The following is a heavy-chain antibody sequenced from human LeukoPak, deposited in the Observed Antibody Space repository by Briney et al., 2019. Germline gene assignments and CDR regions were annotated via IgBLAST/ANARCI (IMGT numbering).Heavy chain of an antibody. V-gene: IGHV1-2*02. CDR2: INPNSGGT. CDR1: GYTFTGYY. CDR3: ARGSPLVVTLYGGNSMDYYYYYGMDV. Sequence: ASVKVSCKASGYTFTGYYMHWVRQTPGQGLEWMGWINPNSGGTNYAQKFQGRVTMTRDTSISTAYMELSRLRSDDTAVYYCARGSPLVVTLYGGNSMDYYYYYGMDVWGQGTTVTVSS. D-gene: IGHD4-23*01. J-gene: IGHJ6*02.